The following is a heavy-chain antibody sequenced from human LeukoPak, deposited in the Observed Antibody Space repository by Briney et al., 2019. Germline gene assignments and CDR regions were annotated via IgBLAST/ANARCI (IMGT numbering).Heavy chain of an antibody. CDR1: GYTFTSYY. CDR3: ARDYYDSSGSGHFDY. Sequence: ASVKVSCKASGYTFTSYYMHWVRQAPGQGLEWMGIINPSGGSTSYAQKFQGRVTMTTDTSTSTAYMELRSLRSDDTAVYYCARDYYDSSGSGHFDYWGQGTLVTVSS. J-gene: IGHJ4*02. D-gene: IGHD3-22*01. V-gene: IGHV1-46*01. CDR2: INPSGGST.